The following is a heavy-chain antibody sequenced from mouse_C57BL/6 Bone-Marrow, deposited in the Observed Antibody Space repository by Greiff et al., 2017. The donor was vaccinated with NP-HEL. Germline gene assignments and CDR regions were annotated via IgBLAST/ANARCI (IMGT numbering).Heavy chain of an antibody. Sequence: EVQLQQSGPELVKPGASVKISCKASGYTFTDYYMNWVKQSHGKSLEWIGDINPNNGGTSYNQKFKGKATLTVDKSSSTAYMELRSLTSEDSAVYYCAREGTTVNYFGYWGQGTTLTVSS. CDR2: INPNNGGT. CDR3: AREGTTVNYFGY. D-gene: IGHD1-1*01. CDR1: GYTFTDYY. J-gene: IGHJ2*01. V-gene: IGHV1-26*01.